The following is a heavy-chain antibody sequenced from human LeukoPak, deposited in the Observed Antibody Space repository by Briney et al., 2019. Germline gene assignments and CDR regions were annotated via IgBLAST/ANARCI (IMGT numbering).Heavy chain of an antibody. CDR2: IIPTFGTA. D-gene: IGHD3-3*01. J-gene: IGHJ6*02. V-gene: IGHV1-69*13. CDR3: ARARSGVTIFGVARHPPPPTDYYYYGMDV. CDR1: GGTFSSYA. Sequence: ASVKVSSKASGGTFSSYAISWVRQAPGQGLEWMGGIIPTFGTANYAQKFQGRVTITADESTSTAYMELSSLRSEDTAVYYCARARSGVTIFGVARHPPPPTDYYYYGMDVWGQGTTVTVSS.